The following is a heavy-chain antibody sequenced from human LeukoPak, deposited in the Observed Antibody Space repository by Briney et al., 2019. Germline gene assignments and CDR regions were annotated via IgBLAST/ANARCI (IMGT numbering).Heavy chain of an antibody. V-gene: IGHV3-53*01. D-gene: IGHD3-3*01. CDR1: GFTVSSNY. CDR2: IYSGGST. Sequence: GGSLRLSCAASGFTVSSNYMSWVRQAPGKGLEWVSVIYSGGSTYYADSVKGRFTISRDNSKNTLYLQMNSLRAEDTAVYYCASGTRSPPYYDFWSGYYSDYWGQGTLVTVSS. CDR3: ASGTRSPPYYDFWSGYYSDY. J-gene: IGHJ4*02.